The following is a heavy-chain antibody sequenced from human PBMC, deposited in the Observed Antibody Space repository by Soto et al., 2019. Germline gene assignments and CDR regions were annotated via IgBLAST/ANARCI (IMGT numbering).Heavy chain of an antibody. J-gene: IGHJ6*02. Sequence: SETLSLTCTVSGGSISSGGYYWSWICQHPGKGLDWIGYIYYSGSTYYNPSLKSRVTISVDPSKNQFSLKLSSVTAADTAVYYCPRIVVVKLGGMDVWGQGPTVTVSS. D-gene: IGHD3-22*01. CDR2: IYYSGST. CDR3: PRIVVVKLGGMDV. CDR1: GGSISSGGYY. V-gene: IGHV4-31*03.